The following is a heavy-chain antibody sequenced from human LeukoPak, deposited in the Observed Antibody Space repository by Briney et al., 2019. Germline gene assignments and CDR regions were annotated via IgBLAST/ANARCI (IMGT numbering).Heavy chain of an antibody. D-gene: IGHD6-6*01. CDR2: ISGSGGTT. J-gene: IGHJ4*02. V-gene: IGHV3-23*01. Sequence: GGSVRLSCAASGFTFSSYAMSWVRQAPGKGLEWVSVISGSGGTTYYADSVTGRFTISRDNSRNALYLQMNSLRAEDVAVYYCAKAHSSSGTTYYFDYWGQGTLVTVSS. CDR3: AKAHSSSGTTYYFDY. CDR1: GFTFSSYA.